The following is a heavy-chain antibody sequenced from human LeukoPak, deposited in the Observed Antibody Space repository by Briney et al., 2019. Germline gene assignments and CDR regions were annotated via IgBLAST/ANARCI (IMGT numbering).Heavy chain of an antibody. Sequence: PSETLSLTCAVYGGSFSGYYWSWIRQPPGKGLEWIGEINHSGSTNYNPSLKSRVTISVDTSKNQFSLKLSSVTAADTAVYYCARLTASDSSGVDYWGQGTLVTVSS. CDR3: ARLTASDSSGVDY. J-gene: IGHJ4*02. CDR2: INHSGST. CDR1: GGSFSGYY. D-gene: IGHD6-19*01. V-gene: IGHV4-34*01.